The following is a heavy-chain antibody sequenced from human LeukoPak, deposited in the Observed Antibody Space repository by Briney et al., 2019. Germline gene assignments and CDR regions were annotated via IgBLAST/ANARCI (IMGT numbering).Heavy chain of an antibody. CDR3: ARERVGALDY. CDR2: ISSSGNYI. V-gene: IGHV3-21*01. Sequence: KPGGSLRLSCAASGFTFSSYSMNWVRQAPGKGLEWVSSISSSGNYIYYADSLKGRFTISRDNAKNSLYLQMNSLRVEDTAVYYCARERVGALDYWGQGTLVTVSS. CDR1: GFTFSSYS. D-gene: IGHD1-26*01. J-gene: IGHJ4*02.